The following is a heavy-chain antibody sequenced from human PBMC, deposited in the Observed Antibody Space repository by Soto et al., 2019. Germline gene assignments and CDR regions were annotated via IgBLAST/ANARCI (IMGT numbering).Heavy chain of an antibody. CDR1: GFTFSSYA. Sequence: QVQLVESGGGVVQPGRSLRLSCAASGFTFSSYAMHWVRQAPGKGLEWVAVISYDGSNKYYADSVKGRFTISRDNSKTTLYLQMNSLRAEDTAVYYCARGGVLLWFGEFDYWGQGTLVTVSS. V-gene: IGHV3-30-3*01. CDR2: ISYDGSNK. J-gene: IGHJ4*02. D-gene: IGHD3-10*01. CDR3: ARGGVLLWFGEFDY.